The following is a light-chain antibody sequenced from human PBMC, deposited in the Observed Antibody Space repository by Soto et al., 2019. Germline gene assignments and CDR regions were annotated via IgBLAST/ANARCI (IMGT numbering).Light chain of an antibody. Sequence: DIQVTQSPSSLSASVGDRVTITCRASQSSSNYLNWYQQKPGTAPKLLIYTASSLQSGVPSRFSGSGSGTDFTLTISSLQPEDFATYYCQQRHSTPLTFGGGTKVDI. J-gene: IGKJ4*01. CDR2: TAS. CDR1: QSSSNY. V-gene: IGKV1-39*01. CDR3: QQRHSTPLT.